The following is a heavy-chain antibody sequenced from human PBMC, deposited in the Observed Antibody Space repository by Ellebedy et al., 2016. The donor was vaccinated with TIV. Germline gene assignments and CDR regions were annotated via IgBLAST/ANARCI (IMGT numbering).Heavy chain of an antibody. Sequence: GSLRLXCTVSRGAITSYSWHWIRQPPGGGLEWVGYVYYTGRTSYNPSLASRVTISIDTSKKRFSLKLTSVTAADAAVYYCAREGSLTLDYWGQGTQVTVSS. J-gene: IGHJ4*02. V-gene: IGHV4-59*01. CDR1: RGAITSYS. D-gene: IGHD4-23*01. CDR3: AREGSLTLDY. CDR2: VYYTGRT.